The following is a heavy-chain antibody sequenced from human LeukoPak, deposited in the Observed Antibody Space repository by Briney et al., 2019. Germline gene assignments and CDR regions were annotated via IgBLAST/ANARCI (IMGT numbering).Heavy chain of an antibody. V-gene: IGHV4-61*02. CDR2: IYTSGST. D-gene: IGHD2-15*01. Sequence: PSETLSLTCTVSGGSISSGSYFWSWIRQPAGKGLEWIGRIYTSGSTNYNPSLKSRVTISVDTSKNQFSLKLSSVTAADTAVYYCASDRIEVDAFDIWGQGTMVTISS. CDR3: ASDRIEVDAFDI. J-gene: IGHJ3*02. CDR1: GGSISSGSYF.